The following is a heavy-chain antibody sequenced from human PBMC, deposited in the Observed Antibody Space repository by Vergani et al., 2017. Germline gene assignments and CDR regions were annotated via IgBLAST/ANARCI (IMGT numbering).Heavy chain of an antibody. V-gene: IGHV3-9*02. Sequence: EVQLEESGGGLVLPGRSLRLSCVASGFTSAGYAMHWVRQAPGKGLECVSGISWNSNSIGYADSVKGRFTISRANAKNSLYLQMNSLRAEDTALYDCAKDLGPSSGGAWFDPWGQGTLVTVPS. CDR2: ISWNSNSI. CDR3: AKDLGPSSGGAWFDP. J-gene: IGHJ5*02. CDR1: GFTSAGYA. D-gene: IGHD6-6*01.